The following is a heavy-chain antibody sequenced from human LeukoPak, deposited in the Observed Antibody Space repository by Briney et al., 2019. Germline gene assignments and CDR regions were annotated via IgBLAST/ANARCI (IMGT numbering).Heavy chain of an antibody. CDR2: IYYSGST. D-gene: IGHD1-1*01. J-gene: IGHJ5*02. Sequence: SATLSLTCTVSGASISIYYWSWIRQPPGKGLGGIGYIYYSGSTNYNPSVKSRVTISVDTSKNQFSLKLSSVTGADTAVYYCARPKTGTTGRWFDPWGQGTLVTVSS. V-gene: IGHV4-59*01. CDR1: GASISIYY. CDR3: ARPKTGTTGRWFDP.